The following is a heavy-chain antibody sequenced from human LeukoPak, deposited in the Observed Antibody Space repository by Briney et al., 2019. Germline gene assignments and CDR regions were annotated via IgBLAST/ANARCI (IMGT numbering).Heavy chain of an antibody. D-gene: IGHD2-15*01. CDR1: GGSFSGYY. CDR2: INHSGST. J-gene: IGHJ4*02. Sequence: SETLSLTCAVYGGSFSGYYWSWIRQPPGKGLEWIGEINHSGSTNYNPSLKSRVTISVDTSKNQFSLKLSSVTAADTAVYYCARGLVVVAATPHYFDYWGQGTLVTVSS. CDR3: ARGLVVVAATPHYFDY. V-gene: IGHV4-34*01.